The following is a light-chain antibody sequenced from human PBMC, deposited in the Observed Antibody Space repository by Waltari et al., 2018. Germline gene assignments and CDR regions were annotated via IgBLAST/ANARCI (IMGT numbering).Light chain of an antibody. CDR3: QQYNSYSPYT. CDR1: QSISSY. V-gene: IGKV1-5*01. Sequence: DIQMTQSPSSLSASVGDRVTITCRASQSISSYLNWDQQKPGKAPKLLIYDAPSLESGVPSRFSGSGSGTEFTLTISSLQPDDFATYYCQQYNSYSPYTFGQGTKLEIK. J-gene: IGKJ2*01. CDR2: DAP.